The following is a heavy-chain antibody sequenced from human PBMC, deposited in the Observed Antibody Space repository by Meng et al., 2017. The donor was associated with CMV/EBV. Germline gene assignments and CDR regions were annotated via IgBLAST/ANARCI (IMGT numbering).Heavy chain of an antibody. D-gene: IGHD1-26*01. J-gene: IGHJ4*02. CDR1: GGTFSTFA. CDR3: ARGGDSWYSDY. Sequence: QAKLWKSGAGGKKPGSSGKVSCKTSGGTFSTFAISWVRQAPGEGLEWMGGIIPVFETANYAERFQDRVTITADDSTTTAYMELSSLRADDTALYFCARGGDSWYSDYWGQGTLVTVSS. CDR2: IIPVFETA. V-gene: IGHV1-69*12.